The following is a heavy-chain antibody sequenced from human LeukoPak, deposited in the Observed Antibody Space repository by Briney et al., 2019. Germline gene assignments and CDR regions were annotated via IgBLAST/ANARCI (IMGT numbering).Heavy chain of an antibody. V-gene: IGHV1-2*02. CDR1: GGTFSSYA. D-gene: IGHD3-16*01. Sequence: GASVKVSCKASGGTFSSYAISWVRQAPGQGLEWMGWINPNSGGTNYAQKFQGRVTMTRDTSISTAYMELSRLRSDDTAVYYCARVRGRVGDYWGQGTLVTVSS. CDR2: INPNSGGT. CDR3: ARVRGRVGDY. J-gene: IGHJ4*02.